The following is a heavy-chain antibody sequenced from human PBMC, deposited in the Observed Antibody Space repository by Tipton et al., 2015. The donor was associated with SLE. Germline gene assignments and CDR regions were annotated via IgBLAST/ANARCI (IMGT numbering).Heavy chain of an antibody. D-gene: IGHD3-22*01. CDR2: IYTSGST. V-gene: IGHV4-4*08. CDR3: AREPYYYDSSGYYVSWFDP. J-gene: IGHJ5*02. CDR1: GGSIGSYY. Sequence: TLSLTCTVSGGSIGSYYWRWIRQPPGKGLEWVGYIYTSGSTNYNPSLKSRVTISVDTSKNQFSLKLSSVTAADTAVYYCAREPYYYDSSGYYVSWFDPWGQGTLVTVSS.